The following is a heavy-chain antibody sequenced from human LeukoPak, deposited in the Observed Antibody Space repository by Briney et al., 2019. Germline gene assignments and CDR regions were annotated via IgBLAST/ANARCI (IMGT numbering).Heavy chain of an antibody. CDR2: INHSGST. CDR1: GGSFSGYY. D-gene: IGHD6-19*01. Sequence: SSETLSLTCAVYGGSFSGYYWSWIRQPPGKGLEWIGEINHSGSTNYNPPPKSRVTISVDTSKNQFSLKLSSVTAADTAVYYCARVYSVAGTGVDYWGQGTLVTVSS. V-gene: IGHV4-34*01. J-gene: IGHJ4*02. CDR3: ARVYSVAGTGVDY.